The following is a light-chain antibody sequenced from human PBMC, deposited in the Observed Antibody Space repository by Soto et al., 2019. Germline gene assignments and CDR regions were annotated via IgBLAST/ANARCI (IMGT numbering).Light chain of an antibody. V-gene: IGKV1-12*01. CDR3: QQADTFPLT. J-gene: IGKJ4*01. Sequence: DIQMTQSPSSVSASVGDRVTITCRASQGISRWLAGYQQKPGKAPNLLIYAASSLQSGVPSRFSGSGSGTDFTLTISSLQPEDFATYYCQQADTFPLTVGGGTKVEVK. CDR2: AAS. CDR1: QGISRW.